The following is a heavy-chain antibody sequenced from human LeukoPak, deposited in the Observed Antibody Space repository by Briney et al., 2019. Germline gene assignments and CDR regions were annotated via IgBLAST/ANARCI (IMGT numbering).Heavy chain of an antibody. CDR2: IRSKANSYAT. D-gene: IGHD3-22*01. CDR1: GFNFSGSA. V-gene: IGHV3-73*01. J-gene: IGHJ4*02. Sequence: PGGSLRLSCAASGFNFSGSAMHWVRQASGKGLEWVGRIRSKANSYATIYAASVKGRFIISRDDSKDTAYLQMNSLKTEDTAVYYCARDRPYYDSSGYYGIFDYWGQGTLVTVSS. CDR3: ARDRPYYDSSGYYGIFDY.